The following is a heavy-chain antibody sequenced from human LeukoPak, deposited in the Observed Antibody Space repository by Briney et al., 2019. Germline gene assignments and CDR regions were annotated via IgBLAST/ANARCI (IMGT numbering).Heavy chain of an antibody. D-gene: IGHD3-10*01. J-gene: IGHJ6*01. V-gene: IGHV3-23*01. Sequence: GGSLRLSCAASGFTFSNYAMNWVRQAPGKGLEWVSGISASDGNTFYADSVKGRFTIYRDNSKNTLYLQMNSQRPEDTPVLYFGKGHGSGSWLVYVWGEGSTVTVSS. CDR2: ISASDGNT. CDR3: GKGHGSGSWLVYV. CDR1: GFTFSNYA.